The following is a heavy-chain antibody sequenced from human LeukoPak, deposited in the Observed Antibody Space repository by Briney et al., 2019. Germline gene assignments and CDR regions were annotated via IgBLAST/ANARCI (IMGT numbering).Heavy chain of an antibody. CDR2: INPNSGGT. CDR3: ARTSELWFGELFDY. Sequence: ASVKVSCKASGYTFTGYYMHWVRQAPGQGLEWMGWINPNSGGTNYAQKFQGRVTMTRDTSTSTVYMELSSLRSEDTAVYYCARTSELWFGELFDYWGQGTLVTVSS. D-gene: IGHD3-10*01. CDR1: GYTFTGYY. V-gene: IGHV1-2*02. J-gene: IGHJ4*02.